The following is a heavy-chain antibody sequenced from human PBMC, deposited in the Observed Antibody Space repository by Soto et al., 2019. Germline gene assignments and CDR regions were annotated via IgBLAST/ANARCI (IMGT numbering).Heavy chain of an antibody. CDR2: IIPIFGTA. D-gene: IGHD3-9*01. Sequence: ASVKVSCKASGGTFSSYAISWVRQAPGQGLEWMGGIIPIFGTANYAQKFQGRVTITADESTSTAYMELSSLRSEDTAVYYCARSKQRGMFWYNWFDPWGQGTLVTVSS. CDR1: GGTFSSYA. CDR3: ARSKQRGMFWYNWFDP. J-gene: IGHJ5*02. V-gene: IGHV1-69*13.